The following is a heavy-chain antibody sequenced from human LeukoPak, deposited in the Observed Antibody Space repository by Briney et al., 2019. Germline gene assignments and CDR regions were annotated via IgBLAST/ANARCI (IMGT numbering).Heavy chain of an antibody. CDR1: GFTFSSYA. CDR2: ITSDGGRT. D-gene: IGHD3-10*01. Sequence: PGGSLRLSCAASGFTFSSYAVHWVRQAPGKGLEYVSAITSDGGRTYYANSVKGRFTISRDNSKNTLYLQMGSLRAEDMAVYYCAGSRGLDVHYYYYMDVWGKGTTVTVSS. V-gene: IGHV3-64*01. CDR3: AGSRGLDVHYYYYMDV. J-gene: IGHJ6*03.